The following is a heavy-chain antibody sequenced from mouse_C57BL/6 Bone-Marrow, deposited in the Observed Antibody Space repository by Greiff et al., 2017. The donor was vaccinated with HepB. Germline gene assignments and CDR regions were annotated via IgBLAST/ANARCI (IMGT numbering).Heavy chain of an antibody. D-gene: IGHD2-5*01. CDR2: INPYNGDT. CDR3: VYSNPYCYAVDY. V-gene: IGHV1-20*01. CDR1: GYSFTGYF. J-gene: IGHJ4*01. Sequence: EVKLMESGPELVKPGDSVKISCKASGYSFTGYFMNWVMQSHGKSLEWIGRINPYNGDTFYNQKFKGKATLTVDKSSSTAHMELRSLTSEDSAVYYCVYSNPYCYAVDYWGQGTSVTVSS.